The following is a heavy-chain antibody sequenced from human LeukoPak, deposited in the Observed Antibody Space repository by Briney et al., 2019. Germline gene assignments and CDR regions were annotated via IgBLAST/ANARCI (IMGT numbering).Heavy chain of an antibody. CDR2: ISGSGRDT. CDR1: GLTFPRYA. V-gene: IGHV3-23*01. J-gene: IGHJ2*01. CDR3: AKWGDFWTGLNNWYFEL. Sequence: GGSLRLSCAASGLTFPRYAFAWVRQAPGRGLQWVSGISGSGRDTFYSDSVKGRFTISRGNSKNTHYLQMSSLTAEDTAVYYCAKWGDFWTGLNNWYFELWGRGTLVTVSS. D-gene: IGHD3/OR15-3a*01.